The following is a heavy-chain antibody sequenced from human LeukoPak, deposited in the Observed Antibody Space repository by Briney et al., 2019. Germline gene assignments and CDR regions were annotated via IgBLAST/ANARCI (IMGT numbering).Heavy chain of an antibody. CDR1: GGSISSYY. V-gene: IGHV4-59*01. J-gene: IGHJ5*02. CDR3: ARAIAAAGSFNWFDP. CDR2: IYYSGGT. D-gene: IGHD6-13*01. Sequence: SETLSLTCTVSGGSISSYYWSWIRQPPGKGLEWIGYIYYSGGTNYNPSLKSRVTISVDTSKNQFYLKLSSVTAADTAVYYCARAIAAAGSFNWFDPWGQGTLVTVSS.